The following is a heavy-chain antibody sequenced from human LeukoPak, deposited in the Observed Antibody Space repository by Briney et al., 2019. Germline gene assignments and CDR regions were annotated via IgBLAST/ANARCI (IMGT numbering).Heavy chain of an antibody. D-gene: IGHD1-26*01. CDR1: GGSSSRYY. CDR3: ASRHQTSWVMDV. CDR2: IYYSGSN. J-gene: IGHJ6*02. V-gene: IGHV4-59*01. Sequence: SETLSLTCTVSGGSSSRYYWSWMRQSPGRGLECMGYIYYSGSNNYNPSLKNRVTITADTYKNQFSLMLSSVTAADTAVYYCASRHQTSWVMDVWGQGTTVTVSS.